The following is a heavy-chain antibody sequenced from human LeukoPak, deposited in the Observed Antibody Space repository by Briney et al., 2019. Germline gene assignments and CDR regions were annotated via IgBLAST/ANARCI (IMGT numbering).Heavy chain of an antibody. J-gene: IGHJ4*02. Sequence: PGGSLRLSCAASGFTFSGSAMHWVRQASGKGLEWVGRIRSKANSYATAYAASVKGRFTISRDDSKNTAYLQMNSLKTEDTAVYHCTTPLGTVAEDYWGQGTLVTVSS. V-gene: IGHV3-73*01. CDR1: GFTFSGSA. CDR2: IRSKANSYAT. D-gene: IGHD6-19*01. CDR3: TTPLGTVAEDY.